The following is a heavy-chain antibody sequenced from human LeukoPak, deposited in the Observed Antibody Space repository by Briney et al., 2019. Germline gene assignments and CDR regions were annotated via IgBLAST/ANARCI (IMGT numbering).Heavy chain of an antibody. J-gene: IGHJ5*02. CDR1: GYSISSGYQ. CDR2: IYHSGSG. Sequence: SETLSLTCVVSGYSISSGYQWAWIRQSPGKGLEWIGSIYHSGSGHYNPSLKSRVTISVETSKNQFSLNLYSVTAADTAVYYCARDPRWLTPDCTSTSCYENYFDPWGQGTLVTVSS. D-gene: IGHD2-2*01. CDR3: ARDPRWLTPDCTSTSCYENYFDP. V-gene: IGHV4-38-2*02.